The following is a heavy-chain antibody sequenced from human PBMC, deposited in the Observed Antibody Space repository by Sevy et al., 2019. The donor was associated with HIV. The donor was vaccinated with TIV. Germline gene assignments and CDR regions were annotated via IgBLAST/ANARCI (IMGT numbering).Heavy chain of an antibody. Sequence: GGSLRLSCAASGFTFSSYGIHWVRQAPGKGLEWVSVISYDGSNKYYADSVRGRFTIARDNSKNTVFLQMNSLRAEDTAVYYCAEGSISGNHAFDLWGQGKMVNVSS. CDR3: AEGSISGNHAFDL. V-gene: IGHV3-30*18. J-gene: IGHJ3*01. CDR1: GFTFSSYG. D-gene: IGHD1-26*01. CDR2: ISYDGSNK.